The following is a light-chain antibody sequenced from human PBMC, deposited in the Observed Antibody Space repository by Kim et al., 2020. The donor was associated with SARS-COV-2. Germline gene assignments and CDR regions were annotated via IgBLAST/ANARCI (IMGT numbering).Light chain of an antibody. V-gene: IGLV1-44*01. Sequence: ELTQPPSASGTPGQRVTISCSGSSSNIGSNTVNWYQQLPGTAPKLLIYSNNQRPSGVPDRFSGSKSGTSASLAISGLQSEDEADFYCAAWDDSLNGWVFGGGTQLTVL. J-gene: IGLJ3*02. CDR2: SNN. CDR1: SSNIGSNT. CDR3: AAWDDSLNGWV.